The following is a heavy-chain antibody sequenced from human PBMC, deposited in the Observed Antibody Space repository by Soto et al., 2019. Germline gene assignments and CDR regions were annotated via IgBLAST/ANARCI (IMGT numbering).Heavy chain of an antibody. CDR3: AKEFRALSMVRGVPAVDP. V-gene: IGHV3-23*01. CDR1: GFTFSSYA. Sequence: PGGSLRLSCAASGFTFSSYAMSWVRQAPGKGLEWVSAISGSGGSTYYADSVKGRFTISRDNSKNTLYLQMNSLRAEDTAVYYYAKEFRALSMVRGVPAVDPWGQGTLVTVPS. J-gene: IGHJ5*02. D-gene: IGHD3-10*01. CDR2: ISGSGGST.